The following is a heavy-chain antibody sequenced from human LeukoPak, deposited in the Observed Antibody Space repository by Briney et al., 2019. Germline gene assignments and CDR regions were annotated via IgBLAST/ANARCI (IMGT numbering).Heavy chain of an antibody. J-gene: IGHJ4*02. D-gene: IGHD6-19*01. CDR2: ISSSSSYI. V-gene: IGHV3-21*01. CDR1: GFTFSSYS. Sequence: GGSLRLSCAASGFTFSSYSMTWVRQAPGKGLEWVSSISSSSSYIYYADSVKGRFTISRDNAKNSLYLQMNSLRAEDTAVYYCARDGIAVARPLDYWGQGTLVTVSS. CDR3: ARDGIAVARPLDY.